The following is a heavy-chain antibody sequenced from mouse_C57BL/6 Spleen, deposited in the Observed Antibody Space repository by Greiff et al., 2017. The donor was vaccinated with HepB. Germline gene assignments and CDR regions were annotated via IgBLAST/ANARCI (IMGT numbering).Heavy chain of an antibody. D-gene: IGHD2-2*01. J-gene: IGHJ1*03. CDR3: ARYVGYDGKFDV. Sequence: EVMLVESGGGLVQPGGSLSLSCAASGFTFTDYYMSWVRQPPGKALEWLGFIRNKANGYTTEYSASVKGRFTISRDNSQSIRYLQMNALRAEDSATYYCARYVGYDGKFDVWGTGTTVTVSS. V-gene: IGHV7-3*01. CDR1: GFTFTDYY. CDR2: IRNKANGYTT.